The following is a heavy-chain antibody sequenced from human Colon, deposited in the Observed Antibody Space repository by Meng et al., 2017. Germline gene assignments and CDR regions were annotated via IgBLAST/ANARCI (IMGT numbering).Heavy chain of an antibody. CDR2: VFHTGGT. V-gene: IGHV4-4*02. J-gene: IGHJ4*02. CDR1: GASITTRNW. CDR3: ARGGDWGFDY. Sequence: QVHLSESGPGLGKPSETLSLTCAVSGASITTRNWWNWVRQAPGKGLEWIGDVFHTGGTSYNPSLESRLTISVDRSKNQFYLNLRSVTAADTATYYCARGGDWGFDYWGPGTLVTVSS. D-gene: IGHD3-16*01.